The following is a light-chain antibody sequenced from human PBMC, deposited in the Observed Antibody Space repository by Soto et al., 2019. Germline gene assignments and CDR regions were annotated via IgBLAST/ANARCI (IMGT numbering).Light chain of an antibody. CDR3: QHFKNYPVT. V-gene: IGKV1-5*03. J-gene: IGKJ4*01. CDR2: KAS. Sequence: DMQMTQSPSTLSASVGDRVTISSRASQSISSWLAWYQQKPGNAPNLLIYKASILESGVPSRFSGSGSGTELTLTISSLQPDDFATYYCQHFKNYPVTFGGGTKVEI. CDR1: QSISSW.